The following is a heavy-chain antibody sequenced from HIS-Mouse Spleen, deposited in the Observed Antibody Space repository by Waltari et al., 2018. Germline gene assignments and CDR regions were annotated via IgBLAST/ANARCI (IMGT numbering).Heavy chain of an antibody. CDR2: INHSGST. D-gene: IGHD1-26*01. V-gene: IGHV4-34*01. Sequence: QVQLQQWGAGLLKPSETLSLTCAVYGGSFSGYYWSWIRQPPGKGLEWIGEINHSGSTNYNPSLKSRVTISVDTSKNQFSLKLSSVTAADTAVYYCARMGPASGSHGDYWGQGTLVTVSS. CDR3: ARMGPASGSHGDY. CDR1: GGSFSGYY. J-gene: IGHJ4*02.